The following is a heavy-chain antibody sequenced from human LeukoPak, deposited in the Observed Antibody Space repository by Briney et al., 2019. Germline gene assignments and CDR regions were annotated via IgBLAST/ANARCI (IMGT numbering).Heavy chain of an antibody. V-gene: IGHV4-59*01. J-gene: IGHJ4*02. Sequence: SETLSLTCTVSGGSISGSYWSWIRQPPGKGLEWIAYMYNSGSTNYNPSLNSRVTISIDTSKNQFSLKLSSLTAADTAIYYCARGIESSGDYGYWGQGILVTVSS. D-gene: IGHD4-17*01. CDR1: GGSISGSY. CDR2: MYNSGST. CDR3: ARGIESSGDYGY.